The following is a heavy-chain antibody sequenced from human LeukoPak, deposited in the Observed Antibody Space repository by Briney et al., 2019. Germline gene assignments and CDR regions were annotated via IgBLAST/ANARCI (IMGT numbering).Heavy chain of an antibody. CDR3: TTGANCSGTSCYAGRTYYYYYYMDV. CDR2: IKSKTDGGTT. V-gene: IGHV3-15*01. Sequence: PGGSLRLSCVDSGFTFSHAWMSWVRQAPGKGLEWVGRIKSKTDGGTTDYAAPVKGRFTISRDDSKNTLYLQMNSLKTEDTAVYYCTTGANCSGTSCYAGRTYYYYYYMDVWGKGTTVTVSS. CDR1: GFTFSHAW. D-gene: IGHD2-2*01. J-gene: IGHJ6*03.